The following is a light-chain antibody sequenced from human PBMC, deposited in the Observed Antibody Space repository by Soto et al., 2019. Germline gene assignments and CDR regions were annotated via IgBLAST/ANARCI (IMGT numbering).Light chain of an antibody. CDR3: SSFTSSSTWV. CDR2: EVV. CDR1: KNDIGVYDF. Sequence: QSALTQPPSASGSPGQSVTISCTGTKNDIGVYDFVSWYQHHPGKAPKLLIYEVVKRPSGVSNRFSGSKSGNTASLTISGLQADDEADYYCSSFTSSSTWVFGGGTKLTVL. V-gene: IGLV2-14*01. J-gene: IGLJ3*02.